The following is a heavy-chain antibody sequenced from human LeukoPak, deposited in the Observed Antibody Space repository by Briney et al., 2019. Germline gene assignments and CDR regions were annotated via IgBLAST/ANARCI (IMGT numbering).Heavy chain of an antibody. Sequence: GASVKVSCKASGGTFSSYAISWVRQAPGQGLEWMGRIIPILGIANYAQKLQGRVTITADKSTSTAYMELRSLRSDDTAVYYCARDLDTIFERRSPNWFDPWGQGTLVTVSS. V-gene: IGHV1-69*04. CDR1: GGTFSSYA. CDR3: ARDLDTIFERRSPNWFDP. CDR2: IIPILGIA. D-gene: IGHD3-3*01. J-gene: IGHJ5*02.